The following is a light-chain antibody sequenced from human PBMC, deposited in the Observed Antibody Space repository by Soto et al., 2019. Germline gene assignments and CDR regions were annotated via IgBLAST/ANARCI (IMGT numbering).Light chain of an antibody. CDR3: ASNFGLNTYV. V-gene: IGLV2-23*02. Sequence: QSVRTQPASVSVSPGQSITISCTGTSSDVGTYNLVSWYQLHPGKVPKLIIYEVFKRPSGVSDRFSGSKSGNTASLTISGLQAEEQADHQCASNFGLNTYVFGTGTKVTXL. CDR2: EVF. J-gene: IGLJ1*01. CDR1: SSDVGTYNL.